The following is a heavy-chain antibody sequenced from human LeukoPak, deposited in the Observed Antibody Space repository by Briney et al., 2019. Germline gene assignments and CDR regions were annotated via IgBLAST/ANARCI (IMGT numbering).Heavy chain of an antibody. J-gene: IGHJ4*02. Sequence: GGSLRLSCAGSGFTFSSYSMNWVRQAPGKGLEWVSSISSSSSYIYYADSVKGRFTMSRDNAKNSLYLQMNSLRAEDTAVYYCARVLEAASFDYWGQGTPVTVSS. V-gene: IGHV3-21*01. CDR2: ISSSSSYI. CDR3: ARVLEAASFDY. D-gene: IGHD6-13*01. CDR1: GFTFSSYS.